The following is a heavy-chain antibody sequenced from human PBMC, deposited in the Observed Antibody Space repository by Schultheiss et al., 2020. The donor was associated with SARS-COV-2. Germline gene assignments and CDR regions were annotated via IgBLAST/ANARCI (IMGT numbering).Heavy chain of an antibody. Sequence: GGSLRLSCAASGFTFSSYSMNWVRQAPGKGLEWVSSISSSGSTIYYADSVKGRFTISRDNSKNTLYLQMNSLRAEDTAVYYCASENGPTVRAGGYWGQGTLVTVSS. CDR3: ASENGPTVRAGGY. CDR1: GFTFSSYS. D-gene: IGHD3-10*01. J-gene: IGHJ4*02. CDR2: ISSSGSTI. V-gene: IGHV3-21*04.